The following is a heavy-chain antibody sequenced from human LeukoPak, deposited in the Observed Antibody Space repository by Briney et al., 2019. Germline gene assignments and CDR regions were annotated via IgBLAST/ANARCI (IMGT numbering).Heavy chain of an antibody. CDR2: ISGYNNNA. CDR3: TREMFCRGDRSYRNPADY. Sequence: ASVKVSCKASGYNFTTYGITWVRQAPGQGLKWMGWISGYNNNAKYAQNLQGRVTMTTDTSTSTAYMELRSLRSDDTAVYYCTREMFCRGDRSYRNPADYWGQGTLVTVSS. J-gene: IGHJ4*02. V-gene: IGHV1-18*01. D-gene: IGHD2-21*01. CDR1: GYNFTTYG.